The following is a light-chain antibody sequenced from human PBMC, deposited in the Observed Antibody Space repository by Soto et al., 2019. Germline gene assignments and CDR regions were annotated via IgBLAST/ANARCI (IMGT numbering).Light chain of an antibody. J-gene: IGKJ1*01. CDR3: QQYGCSPWT. CDR2: VAS. V-gene: IGKV3-20*01. CDR1: QSVSSNY. Sequence: EIVLTQSPGTLSLSPGERATLSCRESQSVSSNYLAWYQQKTGQAPRPLFYVASSRAIGIPVWFSGSGSGTYFTFPISILEPEDFSVYYCQQYGCSPWTFGQGTKVDIK.